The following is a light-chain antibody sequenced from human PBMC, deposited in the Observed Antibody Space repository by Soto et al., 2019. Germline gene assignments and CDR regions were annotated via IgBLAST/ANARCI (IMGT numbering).Light chain of an antibody. Sequence: QSVLTQPPSVSGAPGQRVTISCTGSSSNIGAGYDVFWYQQLPGRAPKLLIYRNDQRPSGVPDRFSGSKSGTSASLTISGLRSEDEAVYHCAAWHDSLSVVLFGGGTKLTV. CDR2: RND. J-gene: IGLJ2*01. CDR3: AAWHDSLSVVL. V-gene: IGLV1-47*01. CDR1: SSNIGAGYD.